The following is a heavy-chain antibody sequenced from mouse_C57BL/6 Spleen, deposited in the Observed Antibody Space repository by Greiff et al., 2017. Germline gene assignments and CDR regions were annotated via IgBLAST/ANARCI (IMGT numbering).Heavy chain of an antibody. CDR1: GYTFTSYW. CDR2: IDPSDSYT. D-gene: IGHD2-5*01. CDR3: ARGHYYSNLYYYAMDD. V-gene: IGHV1-69*01. Sequence: QVQLKQPGAELVMPGASVKLSCKACGYTFTSYWMHWVKQRPGQGLEWIGEIDPSDSYTNYNQKFKGKSTLTVDKSSSTAYMQLSSLTSEDSAVYYCARGHYYSNLYYYAMDDWGQGTSVTVAS. J-gene: IGHJ4*01.